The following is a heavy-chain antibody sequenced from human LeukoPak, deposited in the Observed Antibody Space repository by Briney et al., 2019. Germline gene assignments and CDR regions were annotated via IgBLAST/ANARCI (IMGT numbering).Heavy chain of an antibody. CDR2: ISSSSSYI. CDR3: ARDLGGWLLDY. J-gene: IGHJ4*02. D-gene: IGHD3-22*01. CDR1: GFTFSSYS. V-gene: IGHV3-21*01. Sequence: GGSLRLSCAASGFTFSSYSMNWVRQAPGRGLEWVSSISSSSSYIYYADSVKGRFTISRDNAKNSLYLQMNSLRAEDTAVYYCARDLGGWLLDYWGQGTLVTVSS.